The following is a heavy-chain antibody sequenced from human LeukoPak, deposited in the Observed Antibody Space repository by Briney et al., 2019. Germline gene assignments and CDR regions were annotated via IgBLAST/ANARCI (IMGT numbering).Heavy chain of an antibody. Sequence: EASVKVSCTASGYTFTSYGISWVRQAPGQGLEWMGWISAYNGNTNYAQKLQGRVTMTTDTSTSTAYMELRSLRSDDTAVYYCARLNEDTYYYDSSGYYFDYWGQGTLVTVSS. J-gene: IGHJ4*02. CDR3: ARLNEDTYYYDSSGYYFDY. CDR2: ISAYNGNT. V-gene: IGHV1-18*01. D-gene: IGHD3-22*01. CDR1: GYTFTSYG.